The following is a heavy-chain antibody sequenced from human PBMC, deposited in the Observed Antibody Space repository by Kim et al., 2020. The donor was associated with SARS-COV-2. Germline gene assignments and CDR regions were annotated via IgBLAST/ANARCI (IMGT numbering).Heavy chain of an antibody. Sequence: GGSLRLSCAASGFTFSSYGMHWVRQAPGKGLEWVAVISYDGSNKYYADSVKGRFTISRDNSKNTLYLQMNRLRAEDTAVYDCAKGDYSGYELAIDYWGQGTLVTVSS. D-gene: IGHD5-12*01. CDR1: GFTFSSYG. CDR3: AKGDYSGYELAIDY. CDR2: ISYDGSNK. V-gene: IGHV3-30*18. J-gene: IGHJ4*02.